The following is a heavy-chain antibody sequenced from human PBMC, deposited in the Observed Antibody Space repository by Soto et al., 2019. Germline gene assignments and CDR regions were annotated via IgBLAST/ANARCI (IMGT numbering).Heavy chain of an antibody. J-gene: IGHJ4*02. CDR3: ARRSSSGVIDY. CDR1: GGSISRYY. Sequence: PSETLSLTCTVAGGSISRYYWIWIRQPPGKGLEWIGYIYYSGSTNYNPSLKSRVTISVDTSKNQFSLKLGSVTAADTAVYYCARRSSSGVIDYWGQGTLVTVSS. D-gene: IGHD6-6*01. V-gene: IGHV4-59*08. CDR2: IYYSGST.